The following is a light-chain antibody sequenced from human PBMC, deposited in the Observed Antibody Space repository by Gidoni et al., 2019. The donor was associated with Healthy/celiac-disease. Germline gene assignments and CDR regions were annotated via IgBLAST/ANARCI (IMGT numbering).Light chain of an antibody. CDR1: QSISSW. CDR3: QQYNSYSTT. J-gene: IGKJ4*01. Sequence: DIQMTQSPSTLSASVGDRVTITCRASQSISSWLAWYQQKPGKAPKLLIYKASSLESGVPSRFSGSGSRTEFTLTLSSLQPDDFAPYYSQQYNSYSTTFGGGTKVEIK. CDR2: KAS. V-gene: IGKV1-5*03.